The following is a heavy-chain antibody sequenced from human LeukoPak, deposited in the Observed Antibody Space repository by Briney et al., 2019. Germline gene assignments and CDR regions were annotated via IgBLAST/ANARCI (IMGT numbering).Heavy chain of an antibody. Sequence: PSETLSLTCAVYGGSFSGYYWSWIRQPPGKGLEWIGEINHSGSTYYNPSLKSRVTISVDTSKNQFSLKLSSVTAADTAVYYCARDGGYCSSTSCYLSWFDPWGQGTLVTVSS. CDR1: GGSFSGYY. CDR2: INHSGST. CDR3: ARDGGYCSSTSCYLSWFDP. V-gene: IGHV4-34*09. J-gene: IGHJ5*02. D-gene: IGHD2-2*01.